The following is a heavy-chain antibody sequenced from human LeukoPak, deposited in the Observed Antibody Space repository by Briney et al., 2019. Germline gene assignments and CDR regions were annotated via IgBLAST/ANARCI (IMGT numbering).Heavy chain of an antibody. J-gene: IGHJ4*02. D-gene: IGHD3-9*01. CDR1: GFSFSIYA. CDR3: ARDEGDWDLDY. CDR2: LSSDGSSA. Sequence: GGSLRLSCAASGFSFSIYAMHWVRQAPGTGLEYVSSLSSDGSSAFYANSVKGRFTISRDNSKNTLYLQMGSLRVEDMAVYYCARDEGDWDLDYWGQGALVTVSS. V-gene: IGHV3-64*01.